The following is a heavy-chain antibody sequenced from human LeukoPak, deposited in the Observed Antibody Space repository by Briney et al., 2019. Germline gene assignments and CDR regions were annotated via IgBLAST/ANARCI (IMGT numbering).Heavy chain of an antibody. CDR3: ARVSNWNYDY. Sequence: PSETLSLTCAVYGGSFSGYYWSWIRQPPGKGLEWIGEINHSGSTNYNPSLKSRVTISVDTSKNQFSLKLSSVTAADTAVYYCARVSNWNYDYWGQGTLVTVSS. J-gene: IGHJ4*02. CDR1: GGSFSGYY. D-gene: IGHD1-7*01. CDR2: INHSGST. V-gene: IGHV4-34*01.